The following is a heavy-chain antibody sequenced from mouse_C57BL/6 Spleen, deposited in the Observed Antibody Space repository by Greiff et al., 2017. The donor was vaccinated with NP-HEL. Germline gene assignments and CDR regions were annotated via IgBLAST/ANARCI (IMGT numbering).Heavy chain of an antibody. D-gene: IGHD1-1*01. V-gene: IGHV1-82*01. CDR1: GYAFSSSW. J-gene: IGHJ4*01. Sequence: VQLQQSGPELVKPGASVKISCKASGYAFSSSWMNWVKQRPGKGLEWIGRIYPGDGDTNYNGKFKGKATLNADKSSSTAYMQLSSLTSEDSAVYFCARKEYYGSSFYAMDYWGQGASVTVSS. CDR3: ARKEYYGSSFYAMDY. CDR2: IYPGDGDT.